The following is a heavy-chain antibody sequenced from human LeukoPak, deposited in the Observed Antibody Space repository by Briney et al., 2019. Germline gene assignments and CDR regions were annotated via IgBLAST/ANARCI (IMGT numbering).Heavy chain of an antibody. V-gene: IGHV1-2*02. CDR2: INPNSGGT. CDR3: ARVGDGYSPNHDAFDI. J-gene: IGHJ3*02. D-gene: IGHD5-24*01. Sequence: GASVKVSYKASGYTFTGYYMHWVRQAPGQGLEWMGWINPNSGGTNYAQKFQGRVTMTRDTSISTAYMELSRLRSDDTAVYYCARVGDGYSPNHDAFDIWGQGTMVTVSS. CDR1: GYTFTGYY.